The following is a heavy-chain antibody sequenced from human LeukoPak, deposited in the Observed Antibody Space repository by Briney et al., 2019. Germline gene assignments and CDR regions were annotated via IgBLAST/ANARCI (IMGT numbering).Heavy chain of an antibody. J-gene: IGHJ4*02. Sequence: PSETLSLICSVSGGYTGSHYWSWIRQPAGKGLEWIGRISPSGTTHYNPSLGSRVTMSVDTSKNYFSLRLSSVTAADTAVYYCARENGAFSPFGYWGQGTLVTVLS. D-gene: IGHD2-8*01. V-gene: IGHV4-4*07. CDR2: ISPSGTT. CDR1: GGYTGSHY. CDR3: ARENGAFSPFGY.